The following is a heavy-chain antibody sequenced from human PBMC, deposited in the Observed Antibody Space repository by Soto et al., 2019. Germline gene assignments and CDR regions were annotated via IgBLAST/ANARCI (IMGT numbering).Heavy chain of an antibody. CDR3: ARGRRYSYGFAYYYYGMDV. V-gene: IGHV4-34*01. D-gene: IGHD5-18*01. Sequence: QVQLQQWGAGLLKPSETLSLTCAVYGGSFSGYYWSWIRQPPGKGLEWIGEINHSGSTKYNPSINSRVTISVDTAKNQFSLKLSSVTAADTAVYYCARGRRYSYGFAYYYYGMDVWGQGTTVTVSS. CDR1: GGSFSGYY. J-gene: IGHJ6*02. CDR2: INHSGST.